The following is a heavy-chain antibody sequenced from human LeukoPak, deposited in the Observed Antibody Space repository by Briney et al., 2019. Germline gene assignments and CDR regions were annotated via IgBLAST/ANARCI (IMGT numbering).Heavy chain of an antibody. CDR1: GYTFTGYY. CDR3: ARDGGEGYCSGGSCYSTAGAFDI. CDR2: INPNSGGT. Sequence: ASVKVSCKASGYTFTGYYMHWVRQAPGQGLEWMGWINPNSGGTNYAQKFQGRVTMTRDTSISTAYMEPSRLRSDDTAVYYCARDGGEGYCSGGSCYSTAGAFDIWGQGTMVTVSS. D-gene: IGHD2-15*01. V-gene: IGHV1-2*02. J-gene: IGHJ3*02.